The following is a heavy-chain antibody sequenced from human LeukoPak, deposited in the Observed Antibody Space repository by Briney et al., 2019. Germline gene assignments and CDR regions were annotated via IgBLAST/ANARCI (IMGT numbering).Heavy chain of an antibody. V-gene: IGHV5-51*01. J-gene: IGHJ4*02. CDR2: LHPGDSDT. Sequence: GESLKISCKGSGYSFTSYWISWVRQMPGKGLEWMGILHPGDSDTRYSPSFQGRVTISADKSISTAYLQWSSLRASDSAMYYCARGDTEVAAAADFWGQGTLVTVSS. CDR3: ARGDTEVAAAADF. CDR1: GYSFTSYW. D-gene: IGHD5-18*01.